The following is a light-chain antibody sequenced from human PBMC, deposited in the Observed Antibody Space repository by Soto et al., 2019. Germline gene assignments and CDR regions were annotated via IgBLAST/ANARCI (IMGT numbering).Light chain of an antibody. Sequence: DIQLTQSPSTLSGSVGDRVTITCRASQTISSWLAWYQQKPGKAPKILIYKASTLKSGVPSRFSGSGSGTESTLTISSLQPDDFATYYCQHYNSYSEAFGQGTKVDIK. J-gene: IGKJ1*01. V-gene: IGKV1-5*03. CDR1: QTISSW. CDR2: KAS. CDR3: QHYNSYSEA.